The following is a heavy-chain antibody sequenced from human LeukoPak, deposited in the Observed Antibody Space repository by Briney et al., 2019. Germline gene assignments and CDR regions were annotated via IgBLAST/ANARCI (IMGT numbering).Heavy chain of an antibody. Sequence: GASVKVSCKASGYTFTSYGISWVRQAPGQGLEWMGGIIPIFGTANYAQKFQGRVTITADESTSTAYMELSSLRSEDTAVYYCARSYYDRRAFDIWGQGTMVTVSS. J-gene: IGHJ3*02. CDR3: ARSYYDRRAFDI. V-gene: IGHV1-69*13. D-gene: IGHD3-22*01. CDR1: GYTFTSYG. CDR2: IIPIFGTA.